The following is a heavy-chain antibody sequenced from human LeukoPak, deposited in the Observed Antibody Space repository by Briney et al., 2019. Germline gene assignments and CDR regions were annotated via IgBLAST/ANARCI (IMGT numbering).Heavy chain of an antibody. CDR1: GFTFSSYA. J-gene: IGHJ4*02. V-gene: IGHV3-30*04. CDR2: ISYDGSNK. CDR3: ASLLLRYFDWLSTLGGFDY. D-gene: IGHD3-9*01. Sequence: GRSLRLSCAASGFTFSSYAMHWVRQAPGKGLEWVAVISYDGSNKYYADSVKGRFTISRGNSKNTLYLQMNSLRAEDTAVYYCASLLLRYFDWLSTLGGFDYWGQGTLVTVSS.